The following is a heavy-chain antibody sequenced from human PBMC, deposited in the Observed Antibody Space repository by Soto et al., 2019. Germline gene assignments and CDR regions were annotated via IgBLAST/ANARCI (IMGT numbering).Heavy chain of an antibody. CDR1: GFTFSSYW. J-gene: IGHJ5*02. D-gene: IGHD2-2*01. CDR3: ARDRSPYCSSTSCINWFDP. CDR2: IKQDGSEK. Sequence: EVQLVESGGGLVQPGGSLRLSCAASGFTFSSYWMSWVRQAPGKGLEWVANIKQDGSEKYYVDSVKGRFTISRDNAKNSLYLQMNSLRAEDTAVYYCARDRSPYCSSTSCINWFDPWGQGTLVTVSS. V-gene: IGHV3-7*01.